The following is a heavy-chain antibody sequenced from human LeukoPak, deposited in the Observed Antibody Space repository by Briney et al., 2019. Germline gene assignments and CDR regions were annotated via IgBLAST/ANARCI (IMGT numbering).Heavy chain of an antibody. CDR1: GGTLSREPYH. D-gene: IGHD3-9*01. V-gene: IGHV4-61*01. CDR2: IYYNGNT. J-gene: IGHJ3*02. CDR3: ARYFDWPWAFDI. Sequence: SETLSLTCTVSGGTLSREPYHWSWIRQPPGKGLEWIGYIYYNGNTNYNSSLKSRVTISVDTSKNQFSLKVASVTAADTAVYYCARYFDWPWAFDIWGPGTKVTVSS.